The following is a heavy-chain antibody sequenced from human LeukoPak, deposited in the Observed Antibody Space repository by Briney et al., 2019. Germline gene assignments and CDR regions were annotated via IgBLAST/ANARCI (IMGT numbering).Heavy chain of an antibody. V-gene: IGHV4-39*02. CDR3: ARETSYYYDSSGYYDR. D-gene: IGHD3-22*01. J-gene: IGHJ4*02. Sequence: TSETLSLTCTVSGGSISSSNYYWGWIRQPPGKGLEWIGSNFYSGRTYNNPSLKSRVSISVDTSKNQLSLKLSSVTAADTAVYYCARETSYYYDSSGYYDRWGQGTLVTVSS. CDR1: GGSISSSNYY. CDR2: NFYSGRT.